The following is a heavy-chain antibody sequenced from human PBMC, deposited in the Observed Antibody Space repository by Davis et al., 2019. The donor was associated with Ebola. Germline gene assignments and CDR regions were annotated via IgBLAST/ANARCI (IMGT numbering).Heavy chain of an antibody. CDR2: LSDTGSTT. CDR1: AFTFSSYK. V-gene: IGHV3-23*01. D-gene: IGHD3-3*02. CDR3: VKDRPAHFWSGLYHYGMDV. J-gene: IGHJ6*02. Sequence: GESLKISCVGSAFTFSSYKFVWVRQAPGKGLEWVSALSDTGSTTNYASSVEGRFTISRDNSKNTVYLDLNSLKGEDTAVYYSVKDRPAHFWSGLYHYGMDVWGQGTTVTVSS.